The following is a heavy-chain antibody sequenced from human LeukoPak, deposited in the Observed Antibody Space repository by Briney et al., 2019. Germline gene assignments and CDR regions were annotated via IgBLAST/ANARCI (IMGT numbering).Heavy chain of an antibody. CDR2: IIPILGIA. D-gene: IGHD3-22*01. CDR1: GGTFSSYA. V-gene: IGHV1-69*04. CDR3: ARVPPTYYYDSSGFVFDY. Sequence: SVKVSRKASGGTFSSYAISWVRQAPGQGLEWMGRIIPILGIANYAQKFQGRVTITADKSTSTAYMELSSLRSEDTAVYYCARVPPTYYYDSSGFVFDYWGQGTLVTVSS. J-gene: IGHJ4*02.